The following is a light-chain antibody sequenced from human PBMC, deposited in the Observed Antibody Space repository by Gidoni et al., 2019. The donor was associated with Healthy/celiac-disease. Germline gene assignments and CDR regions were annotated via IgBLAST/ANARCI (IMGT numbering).Light chain of an antibody. Sequence: DIQMTQSPSTLSASVGDRVTITCRASQRLSSWLAWYQQKPGKAPKLLIYKASSLESGVPSRFSGSGSGTEFTLTISSLQPDDFATYYCQQYNSYSWTFGQGTKVEIK. J-gene: IGKJ1*01. CDR2: KAS. CDR1: QRLSSW. V-gene: IGKV1-5*03. CDR3: QQYNSYSWT.